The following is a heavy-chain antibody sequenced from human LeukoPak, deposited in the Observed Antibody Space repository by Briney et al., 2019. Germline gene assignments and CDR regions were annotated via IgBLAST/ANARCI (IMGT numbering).Heavy chain of an antibody. CDR3: TTDRILTGYYPY. V-gene: IGHV3-15*07. D-gene: IGHD3-9*01. CDR2: IKSKTDGGTT. J-gene: IGHJ4*02. Sequence: GSLGLSCAASGFTFSNAWMNWVRQAPGKGLEWVGRIKSKTDGGTTDYAAPVKGRFTISRDDSKNTLYLQMNSLKTEDTAVYYCTTDRILTGYYPYWGQGTLVTVSS. CDR1: GFTFSNAW.